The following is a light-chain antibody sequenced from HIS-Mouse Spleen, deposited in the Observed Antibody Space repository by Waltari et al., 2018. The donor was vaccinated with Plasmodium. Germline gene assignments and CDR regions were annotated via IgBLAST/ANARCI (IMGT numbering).Light chain of an antibody. V-gene: IGLV3-10*01. CDR3: YSTDSSGNHRV. CDR2: EDS. J-gene: IGLJ3*02. Sequence: SYELTQPPSVSVSPGQTARITCSGAALPKKYAYWYQQKSGQAPVLVIYEDSKRPSGIPEGFSGSSSGTMATLTIGGAQVEDEADYYWYSTDSSGNHRVFGGGTKLTVL. CDR1: ALPKKY.